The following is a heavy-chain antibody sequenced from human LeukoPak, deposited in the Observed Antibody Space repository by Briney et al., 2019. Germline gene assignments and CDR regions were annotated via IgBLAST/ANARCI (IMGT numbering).Heavy chain of an antibody. V-gene: IGHV3-30*03. Sequence: QPGGSLRLSCAASGFTFSSYGMHWVRQAPGKGLEWVAVISYDGSNKYYADSVKGRFTISRDNSKNTLYLQMNSLRAEDTAVYYCARDRGSSVYYYYYMDVWGKGTTVTVSS. J-gene: IGHJ6*03. D-gene: IGHD3-10*01. CDR1: GFTFSSYG. CDR2: ISYDGSNK. CDR3: ARDRGSSVYYYYYMDV.